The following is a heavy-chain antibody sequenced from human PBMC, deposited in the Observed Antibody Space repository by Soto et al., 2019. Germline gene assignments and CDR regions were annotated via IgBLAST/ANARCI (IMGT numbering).Heavy chain of an antibody. J-gene: IGHJ1*01. CDR3: AKDAVYNDGLWLVCD. D-gene: IGHD2-21*01. Sequence: GGSLRLSCVVSGFSFNYAIIWVRQAPGKGQEWVSGITGGGSTEYAASVKGRFTISRDNSKNTVHLQMNSLRAEDTAMYYCAKDAVYNDGLWLVCDWGQGPLVTVSS. CDR1: GFSFNYA. V-gene: IGHV3-23*01. CDR2: ITGGGST.